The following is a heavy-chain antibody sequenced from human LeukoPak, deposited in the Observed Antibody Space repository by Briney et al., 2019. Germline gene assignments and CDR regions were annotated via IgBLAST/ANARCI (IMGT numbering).Heavy chain of an antibody. J-gene: IGHJ3*02. CDR2: INPSGGST. V-gene: IGHV1-46*01. D-gene: IGHD3-3*01. CDR3: ARVRFFGVVSRVDDAFDI. CDR1: GYTFTSYY. Sequence: SVKVSCKASGYTFTSYYMHWVRQAPGQGLEWMGIINPSGGSTSYAQKFQGRVTMTRDTSTSTVYMELSSLRSEDTAVYYCARVRFFGVVSRVDDAFDIWGQGTMVTVSS.